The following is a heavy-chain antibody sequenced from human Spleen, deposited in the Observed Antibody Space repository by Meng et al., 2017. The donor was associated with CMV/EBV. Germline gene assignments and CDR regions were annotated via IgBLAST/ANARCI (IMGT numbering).Heavy chain of an antibody. CDR1: GFTFSSYA. Sequence: QVQLVESGGGVVQPGRSLRLSCAPSGFTFSSYAMHWVRQAPGKGLEWVAVISYDGSNKYYADSVKGRFTISRDNSKNTLYLQMNSLRAEDTAVYYCAKNYYDSSGYSFDYWGQGTLVTVSS. D-gene: IGHD3-22*01. CDR3: AKNYYDSSGYSFDY. J-gene: IGHJ4*02. V-gene: IGHV3-30-3*01. CDR2: ISYDGSNK.